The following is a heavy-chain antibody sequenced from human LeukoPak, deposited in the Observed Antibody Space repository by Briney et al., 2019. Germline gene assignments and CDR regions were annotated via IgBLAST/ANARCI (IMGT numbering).Heavy chain of an antibody. Sequence: SETLSLTCTVSGGSISSYYWSWIRQPPGKGLEWIGYIYYSGSTNYNPSLKSRVTISVDTSKNQFSLKLSSVTAADTAVYYCARGSDIAAAGLNRFDPWGQGTLVTVSS. CDR2: IYYSGST. J-gene: IGHJ5*02. CDR3: ARGSDIAAAGLNRFDP. V-gene: IGHV4-59*12. CDR1: GGSISSYY. D-gene: IGHD6-13*01.